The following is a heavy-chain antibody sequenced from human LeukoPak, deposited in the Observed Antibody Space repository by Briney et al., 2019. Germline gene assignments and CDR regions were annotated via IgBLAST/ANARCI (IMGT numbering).Heavy chain of an antibody. CDR2: ISYDGSNK. CDR3: VNSLGGVYSSSWYYFDY. Sequence: PGGSLRLSCAASGFTFSSYAMHWVRQAPGKGLEWVAVISYDGSNKYYADSVKGRFTISRDNSKNTLYLQMNSLRAEDTAVYYCVNSLGGVYSSSWYYFDYWGQGTLVTVSS. CDR1: GFTFSSYA. V-gene: IGHV3-30-3*01. J-gene: IGHJ4*02. D-gene: IGHD6-13*01.